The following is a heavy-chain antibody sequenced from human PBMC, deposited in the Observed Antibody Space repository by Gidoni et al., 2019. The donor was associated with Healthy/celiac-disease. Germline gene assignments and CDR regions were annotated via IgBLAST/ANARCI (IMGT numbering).Heavy chain of an antibody. CDR2: INPNSGGT. V-gene: IGHV1-2*06. J-gene: IGHJ4*02. D-gene: IGHD2-21*01. Sequence: QVQLVQSGAEVTKPGASVKVSWKASGYTFTVDYIPWVRQAPGQGLEGMGRINPNSGGTNYAQNFQGRVTMTRDTSISTAYMELSRLRSDDTAVYYCARDLGYCGGDCYPEVDYWGQGTLVTVSS. CDR3: ARDLGYCGGDCYPEVDY. CDR1: GYTFTVDY.